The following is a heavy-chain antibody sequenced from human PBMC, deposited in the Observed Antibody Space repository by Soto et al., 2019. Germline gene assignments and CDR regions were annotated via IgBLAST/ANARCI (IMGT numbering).Heavy chain of an antibody. CDR2: IKQDGSDM. J-gene: IGHJ4*02. CDR1: GFTFSTYW. Sequence: GGSLRLSCAASGFTFSTYWMNWVRQAPGKGLEWVANIKQDGSDMYYVDSVKGRFTISRDNAKNSLFLQMNSLRADDTAVYYCVAGQYFFDYCGQGTLVTVSS. D-gene: IGHD6-19*01. CDR3: VAGQYFFDY. V-gene: IGHV3-7*02.